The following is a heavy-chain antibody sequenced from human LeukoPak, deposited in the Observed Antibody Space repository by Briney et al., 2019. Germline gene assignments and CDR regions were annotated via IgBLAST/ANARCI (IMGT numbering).Heavy chain of an antibody. D-gene: IGHD6-13*01. CDR3: ARDPYSSSWKNWFDP. V-gene: IGHV4-59*12. CDR2: ISGSGSA. J-gene: IGHJ5*02. CDR1: GDSISTYF. Sequence: PSETLSLTCTVSGDSISTYFWSWIRQPPGKGLEWLGYISGSGSAYYNPALTSRLTISVDTSKNQVSLKLTSVTAADTAVYYCARDPYSSSWKNWFDPWGQGILVTVSS.